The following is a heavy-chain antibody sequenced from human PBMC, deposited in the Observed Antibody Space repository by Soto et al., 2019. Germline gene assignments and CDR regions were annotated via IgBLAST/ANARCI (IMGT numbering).Heavy chain of an antibody. D-gene: IGHD2-2*01. CDR3: AREIYCSSTSCYGLGDAFDI. Sequence: EVQLVESGGGLVQPGGSLRLSCAASGLTVSSNYMSWVRQAPGKGLEWVSVIYSGGSTYDADSVKGRFTISRDNSKNTLYLQMNSLKAEDTAVYYCAREIYCSSTSCYGLGDAFDIWGQGTMVSVSS. CDR2: IYSGGST. V-gene: IGHV3-66*01. CDR1: GLTVSSNY. J-gene: IGHJ3*02.